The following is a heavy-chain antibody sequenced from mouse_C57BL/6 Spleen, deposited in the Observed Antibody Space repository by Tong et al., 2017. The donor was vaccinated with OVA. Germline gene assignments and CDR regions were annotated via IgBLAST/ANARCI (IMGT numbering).Heavy chain of an antibody. D-gene: IGHD1-1*01. CDR1: GYAFSSSW. CDR2: VYPYNGGT. J-gene: IGHJ4*01. CDR3: ARPLYGSSHYYAMDY. Sequence: VQLQESGPELVKPGASVKISCKASGYAFSSSWMNWVKQRPGKSLEWIGLVYPYNGGTSYNQKFKGKATLTVDTSSSTAYMQLSSLTSEDSAVYYCARPLYGSSHYYAMDYWGQGTSVTVSS. V-gene: IGHV1-82*01.